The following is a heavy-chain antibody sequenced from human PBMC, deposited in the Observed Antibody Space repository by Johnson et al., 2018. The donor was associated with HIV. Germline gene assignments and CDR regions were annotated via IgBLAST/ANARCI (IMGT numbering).Heavy chain of an antibody. CDR3: AKIARGCSGGSCYTTRDAFDI. J-gene: IGHJ3*02. V-gene: IGHV3-7*03. CDR2: IKQDGSEK. CDR1: GFTFSSYW. D-gene: IGHD2-15*01. Sequence: VQLVESGGGLVLPGGSLRLSCAASGFTFSSYWMSWVRQAPGKGLAWVANIKQDGSEKYYVDSVKGRFTISRDNAKNSLYLQMNSLRADDTAVYYCAKIARGCSGGSCYTTRDAFDIWGQGTMVTVSS.